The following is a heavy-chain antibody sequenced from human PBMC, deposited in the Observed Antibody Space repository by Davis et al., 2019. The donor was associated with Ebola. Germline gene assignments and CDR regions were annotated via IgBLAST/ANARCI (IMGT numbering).Heavy chain of an antibody. J-gene: IGHJ6*04. CDR3: SREVWGGFSPMDL. CDR2: ANSDGSTT. CDR1: GFTFINYW. Sequence: GESLKISCAASGFTFINYWMHWVRQAPGKGLEWVSRANSDGSTTGYGDSVKGRFTISRDNARNTLYLQMNSLRAEDTAVYYCSREVWGGFSPMDLWGTGTTVTVSS. D-gene: IGHD5-18*01. V-gene: IGHV3-74*01.